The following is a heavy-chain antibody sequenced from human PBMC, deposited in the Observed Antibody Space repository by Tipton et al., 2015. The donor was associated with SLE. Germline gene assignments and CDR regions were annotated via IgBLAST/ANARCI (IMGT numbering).Heavy chain of an antibody. V-gene: IGHV4-59*08. Sequence: TLSLTCTVSGGSISSYYWSWIRQPPGKGLEWIGYIYYSGSTNYNPSLKSRVTISVDTSKNQLSLKLTSVTAADTSVYYCARHERWPHFDYWGQGTPVTVSS. D-gene: IGHD6-19*01. J-gene: IGHJ4*02. CDR1: GGSISSYY. CDR3: ARHERWPHFDY. CDR2: IYYSGST.